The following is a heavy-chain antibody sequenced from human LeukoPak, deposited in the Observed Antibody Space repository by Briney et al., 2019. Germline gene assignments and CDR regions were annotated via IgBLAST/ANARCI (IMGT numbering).Heavy chain of an antibody. Sequence: GGSLRHFCSASGFTFSSYVMHWARQATGKGLEWVSAIGTAGDTYYPGSVKGRFTISRENAKNSLYLQMNSLRAGDTAVYYCARAGYYYDSSGYPYGYWYFDLWGRGTLVTVSS. J-gene: IGHJ2*01. CDR3: ARAGYYYDSSGYPYGYWYFDL. V-gene: IGHV3-13*04. CDR2: IGTAGDT. D-gene: IGHD3-22*01. CDR1: GFTFSSYV.